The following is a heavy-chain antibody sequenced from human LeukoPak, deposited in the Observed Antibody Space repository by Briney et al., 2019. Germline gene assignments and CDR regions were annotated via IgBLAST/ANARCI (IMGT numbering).Heavy chain of an antibody. J-gene: IGHJ5*02. CDR3: AKDLRFEYSSTDWFDP. V-gene: IGHV3-23*01. CDR1: GFTFSSYA. Sequence: PGGSLRLSCAASGFTFSSYAMSWVRQAPGKGLEWVSAISGSGGSTYYADSVKGRFTISRDNSKNTLYLQMNSLRAEDTAVYYCAKDLRFEYSSTDWFDPWGQGTLVTVSS. CDR2: ISGSGGST. D-gene: IGHD6-6*01.